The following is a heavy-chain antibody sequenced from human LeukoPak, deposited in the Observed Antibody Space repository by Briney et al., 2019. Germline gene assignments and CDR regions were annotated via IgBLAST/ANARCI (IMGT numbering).Heavy chain of an antibody. CDR2: INDGNGNT. CDR1: GYTFTNYA. Sequence: ASVTVSCKASGYTFTNYAMHWVRQAPGQRLEWMGWINDGNGNTKYSQKFQGRVTITRDTSASTAYMELSSLRPEDTAVYYCARVIYSSGPFDYWGQGTLVTVSS. V-gene: IGHV1-3*01. CDR3: ARVIYSSGPFDY. D-gene: IGHD6-19*01. J-gene: IGHJ4*02.